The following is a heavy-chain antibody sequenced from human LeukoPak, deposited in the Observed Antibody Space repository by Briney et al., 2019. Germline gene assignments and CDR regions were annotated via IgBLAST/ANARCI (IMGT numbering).Heavy chain of an antibody. CDR1: GGSISNYY. CDR2: ISYSGST. CDR3: ARASGRYYYYYGMDV. J-gene: IGHJ6*02. Sequence: SETLSLTCTVSGGSISNYYWSWIRQPPGKGLEWIGYISYSGSTNYNPSLKSRVTISVDTSKNQFSLKLSSVTAADTAVYYCARASGRYYYYYGMDVWGQGTTVTVSS. V-gene: IGHV4-59*08.